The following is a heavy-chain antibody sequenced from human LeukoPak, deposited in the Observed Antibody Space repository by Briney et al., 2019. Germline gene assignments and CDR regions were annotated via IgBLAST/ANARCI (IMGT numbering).Heavy chain of an antibody. CDR3: ARDKAVTTELTQYFHH. J-gene: IGHJ1*01. CDR1: GYTFTSYG. CDR2: ISAYNGNT. D-gene: IGHD4-11*01. Sequence: ASVKVSCKASGYTFTSYGISWVRQAPGQGLEWMGWISAYNGNTNYAQKLQGRVTMTTDTSTSTAYMELRSLRSDDTAVYYCARDKAVTTELTQYFHHWGQGILATVSS. V-gene: IGHV1-18*01.